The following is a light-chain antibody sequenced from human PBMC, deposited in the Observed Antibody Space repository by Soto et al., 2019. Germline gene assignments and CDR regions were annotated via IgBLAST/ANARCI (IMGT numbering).Light chain of an antibody. J-gene: IGKJ5*01. Sequence: EVVLTQSPVTLSLSPGERATLSCRASQSVQSYLAWYQQNPGQAPRLLIYDSSNRATGVPARFSGSGSGTDFTLTISTLEPEDFAVYYCQHRSSWPVTFGQGTRLEIK. CDR2: DSS. CDR3: QHRSSWPVT. V-gene: IGKV3-11*01. CDR1: QSVQSY.